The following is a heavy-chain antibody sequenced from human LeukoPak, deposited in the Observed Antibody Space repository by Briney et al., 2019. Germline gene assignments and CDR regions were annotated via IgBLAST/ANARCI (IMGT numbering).Heavy chain of an antibody. J-gene: IGHJ4*02. CDR3: AKGIKWELPLEY. Sequence: PGRSLRLSCAASGFTFSSYGMHWVRQAPGKGLEWVAVIWHDGSNRNYGDSVKGRFTISRDNSKNTLYLQMNSLRAEDTAVYHCAKGIKWELPLEYWGQGTLVTVSS. CDR1: GFTFSSYG. D-gene: IGHD1-26*01. CDR2: IWHDGSNR. V-gene: IGHV3-33*06.